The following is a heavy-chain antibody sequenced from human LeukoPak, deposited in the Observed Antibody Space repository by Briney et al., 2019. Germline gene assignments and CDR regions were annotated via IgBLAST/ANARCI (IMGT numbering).Heavy chain of an antibody. CDR2: INPSGGST. Sequence: ASVKVSCKASGYTFTSYYMHWVRQAPGQGLEWMGIINPSGGSTSYAQKFQGRVSMTRDMSTSTVYVELRSLRSEDTAVYYCARCVSSGLRCDYWGQGTLVTVSS. CDR3: ARCVSSGLRCDY. D-gene: IGHD6-19*01. J-gene: IGHJ4*02. V-gene: IGHV1-46*01. CDR1: GYTFTSYY.